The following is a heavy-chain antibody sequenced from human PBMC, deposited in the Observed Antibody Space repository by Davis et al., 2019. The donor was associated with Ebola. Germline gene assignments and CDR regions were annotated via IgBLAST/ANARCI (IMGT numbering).Heavy chain of an antibody. J-gene: IGHJ4*02. CDR2: INHSGST. V-gene: IGHV4-34*01. CDR1: GGSFSGYY. Sequence: SETLSLTCAVYGGSFSGYYWSWIRQPPGKGLEWIGEINHSGSTNYNPSLKSRVTISVDTSKNQFSLKLSSVTAADTAVYYCASRPGYCSGGSCYSGDYWGQGTLVTVSS. CDR3: ASRPGYCSGGSCYSGDY. D-gene: IGHD2-15*01.